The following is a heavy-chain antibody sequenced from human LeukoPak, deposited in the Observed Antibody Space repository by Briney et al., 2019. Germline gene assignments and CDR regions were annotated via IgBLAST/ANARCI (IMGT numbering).Heavy chain of an antibody. D-gene: IGHD3-22*01. Sequence: ASVKVSCKVSGYTLTELSMHWVRQAPAKGLEWMGGFDTEDGETIYVQKFQGRVTMTEDTSTDTAYMELSSLRSEDTAVYYCATSSITMIVVPHYQYYFDYWGQGTLVTVSS. V-gene: IGHV1-24*01. CDR3: ATSSITMIVVPHYQYYFDY. J-gene: IGHJ4*02. CDR1: GYTLTELS. CDR2: FDTEDGET.